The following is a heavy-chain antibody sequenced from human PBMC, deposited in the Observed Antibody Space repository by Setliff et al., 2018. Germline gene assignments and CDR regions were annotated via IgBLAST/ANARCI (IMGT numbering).Heavy chain of an antibody. J-gene: IGHJ4*02. Sequence: PGGSLRLSCAASGFIFDEYAMHWVRQAPGKGLEWVSGISWNSYHIDYAGSVRGRFTISRDNAKNSLYLQMNSLTTEDTAFYYCVKSDRDSSGWYPDYWGQGTLVTVS. D-gene: IGHD6-19*01. CDR1: GFIFDEYA. V-gene: IGHV3-9*01. CDR3: VKSDRDSSGWYPDY. CDR2: ISWNSYHI.